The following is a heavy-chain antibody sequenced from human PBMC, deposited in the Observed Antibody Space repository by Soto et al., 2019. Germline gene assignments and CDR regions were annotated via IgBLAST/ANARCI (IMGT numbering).Heavy chain of an antibody. CDR3: EKEGVVPAAVGYFDS. J-gene: IGHJ4*02. CDR1: GDSVSSDITA. Sequence: SQTLSLTCAISGDSVSSDITAWNWIRQSPSRGLEWLARTYYRSKWYNDYALSVKSRITINPDTSKNQFSLQLNSVTPEDTAVYYCEKEGVVPAAVGYFDSWGQGTLVTVYS. CDR2: TYYRSKWYN. D-gene: IGHD2-15*01. V-gene: IGHV6-1*01.